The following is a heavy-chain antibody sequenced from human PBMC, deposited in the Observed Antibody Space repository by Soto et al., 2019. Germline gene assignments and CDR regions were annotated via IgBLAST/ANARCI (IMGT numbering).Heavy chain of an antibody. D-gene: IGHD3-10*01. CDR2: IYPGDSDT. CDR1: GYSFTSYW. CDR3: AGGGVRGVITRTRDYYGMDA. V-gene: IGHV5-51*01. Sequence: GESLKISCKGSGYSFTSYWIGWVRQMPGKGLEWMGIIYPGDSDTRYSPSFQGQVTISADKSISTAYLQWSSLKASDTAMYYCAGGGVRGVITRTRDYYGMDAWGQGTLVTVSS. J-gene: IGHJ6*02.